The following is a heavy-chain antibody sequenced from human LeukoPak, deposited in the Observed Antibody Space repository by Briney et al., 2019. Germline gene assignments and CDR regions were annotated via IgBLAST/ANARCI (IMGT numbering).Heavy chain of an antibody. D-gene: IGHD1-26*01. CDR1: GYTFTGYY. Sequence: ASVKVSCKASGYTFTGYYMHWVRQAPGQGLEWMGWINPNSGGTNYAQKFQGRVTMTRDTSISTAYMELSRLRSDDTAVYYCARDLIYWAHSGSCPWGQGTLVTVSS. CDR2: INPNSGGT. V-gene: IGHV1-2*02. J-gene: IGHJ5*02. CDR3: ARDLIYWAHSGSCP.